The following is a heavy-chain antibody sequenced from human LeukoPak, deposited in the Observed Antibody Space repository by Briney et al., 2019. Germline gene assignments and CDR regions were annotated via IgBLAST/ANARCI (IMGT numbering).Heavy chain of an antibody. CDR1: GYTFTGYY. V-gene: IGHV1-2*02. CDR3: ARDPTTVTTDWFDP. CDR2: INPNSGGT. J-gene: IGHJ5*02. D-gene: IGHD4-17*01. Sequence: ASVKVSCKASGYTFTGYYMHWVRQAPGQGLEWMGWINPNSGGTNYAQKFQGRVTMTGDTSISTAYMELSRLRSDDTAVYYCARDPTTVTTDWFDPWGQGTLVTVSS.